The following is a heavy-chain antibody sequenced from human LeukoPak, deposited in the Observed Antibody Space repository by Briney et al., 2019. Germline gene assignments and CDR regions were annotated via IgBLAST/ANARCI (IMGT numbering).Heavy chain of an antibody. CDR2: IKPDSGGT. J-gene: IGHJ5*02. D-gene: IGHD1-26*01. CDR1: GYTFTGYY. V-gene: IGHV1-2*02. Sequence: ASVKVSCKASGYTFTGYYIHWVRQAPGQGLEWMGWIKPDSGGTNYAQKFQGRITMTRDTSISAAFLELNSLRFDDTAVYYCARGWEHGGDWFDPWGQGTLVTVSS. CDR3: ARGWEHGGDWFDP.